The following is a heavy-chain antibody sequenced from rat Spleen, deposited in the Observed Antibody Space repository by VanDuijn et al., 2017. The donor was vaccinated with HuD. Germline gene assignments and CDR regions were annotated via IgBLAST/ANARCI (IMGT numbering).Heavy chain of an antibody. D-gene: IGHD1-11*01. CDR3: ARHTPFNYGTVGDY. V-gene: IGHV5-7*01. J-gene: IGHJ2*01. Sequence: EVQLVESGGGLVQPGRSLKLSCAASGFTFSDYNMAWVRQAPKKGLEWVATIIYDGSSTYYRDSVKGRFTISRDNAQSTLYLQMDSLRSEDTATYYCARHTPFNYGTVGDYWGQGVMVTVSS. CDR2: IIYDGSST. CDR1: GFTFSDYN.